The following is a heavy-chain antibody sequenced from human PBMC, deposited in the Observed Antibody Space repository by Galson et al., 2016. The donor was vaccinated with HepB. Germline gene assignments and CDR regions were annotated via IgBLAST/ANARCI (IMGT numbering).Heavy chain of an antibody. CDR2: GYHSGNT. J-gene: IGHJ6*02. V-gene: IGHV4-59*01. CDR3: ARGDRGSGWDFDRLEYGMDV. D-gene: IGHD6-19*01. CDR1: GGSMSSYY. Sequence: SETLSLTCTVSGGSMSSYYWSWIRKPPGKGLEWIVHGYHSGNTNYNPSLKSRVTISIDTSRHRFSLQLTSVTAADTAVYYCARGDRGSGWDFDRLEYGMDVWGQGTTVTVSS.